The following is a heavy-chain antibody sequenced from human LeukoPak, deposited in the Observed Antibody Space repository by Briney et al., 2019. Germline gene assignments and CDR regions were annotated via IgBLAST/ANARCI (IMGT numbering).Heavy chain of an antibody. Sequence: GGSLRLSCAASGFTFSSYWMHWVRQAPGKGLVWVSRINSDGSSTSYADSVKGRFTISRDNAKNSLYLQMNSLRAEDTAVYYCARDPPPQPPKYYYYYYMDVWGKGTTVTVSS. J-gene: IGHJ6*03. CDR1: GFTFSSYW. CDR2: INSDGSST. CDR3: ARDPPPQPPKYYYYYYMDV. V-gene: IGHV3-74*01. D-gene: IGHD6-13*01.